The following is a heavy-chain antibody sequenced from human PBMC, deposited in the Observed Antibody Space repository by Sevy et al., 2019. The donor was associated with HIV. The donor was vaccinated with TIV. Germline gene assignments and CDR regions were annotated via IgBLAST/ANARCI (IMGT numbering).Heavy chain of an antibody. CDR1: AFTFSGYS. Sequence: GGCLRLSCAASAFTFSGYSMSWVRQAPGKGLEWVSSISSASSYIYYADSVKGRFAISRYNAKNSLYLQRNSLRAEDTAVYYCARDRGVGTSSYGLDVWGQGTTVPVSS. V-gene: IGHV3-21*01. D-gene: IGHD3-10*01. J-gene: IGHJ6*02. CDR3: ARDRGVGTSSYGLDV. CDR2: ISSASSYI.